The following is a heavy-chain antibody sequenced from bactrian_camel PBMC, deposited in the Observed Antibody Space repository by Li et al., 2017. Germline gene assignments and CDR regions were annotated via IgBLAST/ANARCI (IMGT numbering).Heavy chain of an antibody. Sequence: VQLVESGGGSGQAGDSLRLSCKVSYTNGLRSMGWFRQAPGKERERVASVDGLGSTTYADSVKGRFTISKDNAQTTLYLQMHSLKPEDTALYYCAAGRAYEGCNFIYRGQGTQVTVS. CDR1: YTNGLRS. D-gene: IGHD3*01. J-gene: IGHJ4*01. CDR3: AAGRAYEGCNFIY. V-gene: IGHV3S55*01. CDR2: VDGLGST.